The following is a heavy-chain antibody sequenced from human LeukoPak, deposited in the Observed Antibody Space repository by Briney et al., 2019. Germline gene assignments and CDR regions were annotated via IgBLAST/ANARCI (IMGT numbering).Heavy chain of an antibody. CDR2: INHSGYT. CDR3: ARGGNWFDP. J-gene: IGHJ5*02. Sequence: KPLETLSLTCAVFGGSFSSYYWSWIRQPPGKGLEWIGEINHSGYTSYNPSLKSRVTISVDTSKNLFSLKLTSVTAADTAVYYCARGGNWFDPWGQGTLVTVSS. V-gene: IGHV4-34*01. CDR1: GGSFSSYY.